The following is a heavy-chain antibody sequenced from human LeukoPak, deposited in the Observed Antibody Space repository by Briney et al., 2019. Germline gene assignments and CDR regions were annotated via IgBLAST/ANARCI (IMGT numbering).Heavy chain of an antibody. CDR2: MNPNSGNT. J-gene: IGHJ3*02. CDR3: ARDPGNVGYAFDI. D-gene: IGHD1-26*01. CDR1: GYTFTSYD. V-gene: IGHV1-8*01. Sequence: ASVKVSCKASGYTFTSYDINWVRQATGQGLEWMGWMNPNSGNTGYAQKFRGRVTMTRNTSISTAYMELSSLRSEDTAVYYCARDPGNVGYAFDIWGQGTMVTVSS.